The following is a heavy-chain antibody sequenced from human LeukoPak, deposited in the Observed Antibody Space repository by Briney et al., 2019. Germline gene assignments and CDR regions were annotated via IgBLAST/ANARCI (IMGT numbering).Heavy chain of an antibody. J-gene: IGHJ4*02. CDR3: ASGAPHYDSSGYYYGDIDY. V-gene: IGHV4-59*01. CDR2: IYYSGST. Sequence: SETLSLTRTVSGGSISSDCRIWIRRPPGKGLEWIGYIYYSGSTNYNPSLKSRVTISVDTSKNQFSLKLSSVTAADTAVYYCASGAPHYDSSGYYYGDIDYWGQETLVTVSS. CDR1: GGSISSDC. D-gene: IGHD3-22*01.